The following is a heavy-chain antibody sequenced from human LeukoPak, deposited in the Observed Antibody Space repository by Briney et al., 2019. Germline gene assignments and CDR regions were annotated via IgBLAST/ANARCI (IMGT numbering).Heavy chain of an antibody. CDR1: GFTFSSYG. CDR2: ISYDGSNR. CDR3: LYGGYFQH. V-gene: IGHV3-30*03. D-gene: IGHD3-16*01. Sequence: PGRSLRLSCAASGFTFSSYGMHWVRQAPGKGLEWVAVISYDGSNRYYADSVKGRFTISRDTSKNTLYLQMNSLRAEDTAVYFCLYGGYFQHWGQGTLVTVSS. J-gene: IGHJ1*01.